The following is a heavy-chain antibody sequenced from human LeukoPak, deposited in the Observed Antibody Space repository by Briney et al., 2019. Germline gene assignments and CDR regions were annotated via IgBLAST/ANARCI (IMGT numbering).Heavy chain of an antibody. CDR2: ISYDGSNK. V-gene: IGHV3-30-3*01. Sequence: GRSLRLSCAASVFTFSSYAMHWVRQAPGKGLEWVAVISYDGSNKYYADSVKGRFTISRDNSKNTLYLQMNSLRAEDTAVYYCATSDGSGSYYNGLPFDYWGQGTLVTVSS. D-gene: IGHD3-10*01. CDR3: ATSDGSGSYYNGLPFDY. J-gene: IGHJ4*02. CDR1: VFTFSSYA.